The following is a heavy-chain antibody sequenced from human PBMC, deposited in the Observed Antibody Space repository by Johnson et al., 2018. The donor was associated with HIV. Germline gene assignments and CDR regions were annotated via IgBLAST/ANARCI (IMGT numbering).Heavy chain of an antibody. V-gene: IGHV3-30*04. CDR2: ISYDGSNK. Sequence: VQLVESGGGVVQPGRSLRLSCAASGFTFSSYAMHWVRQAPGKGLEWVAVISYDGSNKYYADSVKGRFTISRDNSKNTLYLQMNSLRAEDTAVFYCARDHSSGPDAFDIWGQGTMVTVSS. CDR3: ARDHSSGPDAFDI. CDR1: GFTFSSYA. D-gene: IGHD6-19*01. J-gene: IGHJ3*02.